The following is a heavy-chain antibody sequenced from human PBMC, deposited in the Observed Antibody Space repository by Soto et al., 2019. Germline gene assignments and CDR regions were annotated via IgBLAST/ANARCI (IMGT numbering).Heavy chain of an antibody. CDR1: GFTFSSYT. CDR2: ITSGSDYI. Sequence: GGSLRLSCAASGFTFSSYTMNWVRQAPGKWLEWVAFITSGSDYIYYAGSVKGRFTISRDDANNSLFLQMSSLRAEDTAVYYCTREHVVTIFRRGQRGSFDNWSQGXLVTVSS. V-gene: IGHV3-21*01. D-gene: IGHD3-9*01. J-gene: IGHJ4*02. CDR3: TREHVVTIFRRGQRGSFDN.